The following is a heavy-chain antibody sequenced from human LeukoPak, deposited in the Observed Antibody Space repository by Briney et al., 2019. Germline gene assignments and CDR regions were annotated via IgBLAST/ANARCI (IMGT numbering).Heavy chain of an antibody. D-gene: IGHD5-24*01. Sequence: PGGSLRLSCAGSGFTFSTYWTNWVSQAPGMGMEWVASLMQDGREKKYVDSVKGRFTISRDNAKNSLYLQMNNLRAADTAVYYCARDYFVDGSNSRIFFDSWGQGTLVTVSS. CDR3: ARDYFVDGSNSRIFFDS. J-gene: IGHJ4*02. CDR2: LMQDGREK. V-gene: IGHV3-7*01. CDR1: GFTFSTYW.